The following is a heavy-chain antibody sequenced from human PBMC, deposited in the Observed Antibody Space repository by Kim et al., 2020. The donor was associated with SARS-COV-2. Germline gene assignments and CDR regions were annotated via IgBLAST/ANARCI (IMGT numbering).Heavy chain of an antibody. CDR3: LRVPFLNY. J-gene: IGHJ4*02. D-gene: IGHD1-1*01. CDR2: INSDGSST. Sequence: GGSLRLSCAASGFTFSSYWMHWVRQAPGKWLVWVSRINSDGSSTSYADSVKGRFTISRDNAKNTLYLQMNSLRAEDTAVYYCLRVPFLNYWGQGTLVTVS. CDR1: GFTFSSYW. V-gene: IGHV3-74*01.